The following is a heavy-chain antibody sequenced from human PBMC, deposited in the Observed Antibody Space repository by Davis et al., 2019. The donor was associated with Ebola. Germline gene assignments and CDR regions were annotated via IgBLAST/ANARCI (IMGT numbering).Heavy chain of an antibody. V-gene: IGHV1-18*04. CDR1: GYSFTSYG. D-gene: IGHD6-13*01. CDR3: ARDLGSSWDPYYYGMDV. J-gene: IGHJ6*02. CDR2: ISAYNGNT. Sequence: AASVKVSCKGSGYSFTSYGISWVRQAPGQGLEWMGWISAYNGNTNYAQKLQGRVTMTTDTSTSTAYMELRSLRSDDTAVYYCARDLGSSWDPYYYGMDVWGQGTTVTVSS.